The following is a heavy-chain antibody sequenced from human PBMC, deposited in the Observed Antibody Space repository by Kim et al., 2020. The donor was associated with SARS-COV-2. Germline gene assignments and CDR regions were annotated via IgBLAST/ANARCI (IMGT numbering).Heavy chain of an antibody. Sequence: SETLSLTCTVSGGSISSGGYYWSWIRQHPGKGLEWIGYIYYSGSTYYNPSLKSRVTISVDKSKNQFSLKLSSVTAADTAVYYCARAPLGYCTNGVCHQPSLFDYWGQGTLVTVSS. CDR3: ARAPLGYCTNGVCHQPSLFDY. J-gene: IGHJ4*02. V-gene: IGHV4-31*03. CDR2: IYYSGST. D-gene: IGHD2-8*01. CDR1: GGSISSGGYY.